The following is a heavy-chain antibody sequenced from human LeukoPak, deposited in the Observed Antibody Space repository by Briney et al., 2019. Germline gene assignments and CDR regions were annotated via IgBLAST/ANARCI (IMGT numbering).Heavy chain of an antibody. D-gene: IGHD2-2*02. Sequence: PGGSLRLSCAASGFTFSDYYMSWIRQAPGKGLEWVSYISSSGSTIYYADSVKGRFTISRDNSKNTLYLQMNSLRAEDTAVYYCAKDLERYRPSFMDVWGKGTTVTISS. V-gene: IGHV3-11*04. CDR3: AKDLERYRPSFMDV. J-gene: IGHJ6*03. CDR1: GFTFSDYY. CDR2: ISSSGSTI.